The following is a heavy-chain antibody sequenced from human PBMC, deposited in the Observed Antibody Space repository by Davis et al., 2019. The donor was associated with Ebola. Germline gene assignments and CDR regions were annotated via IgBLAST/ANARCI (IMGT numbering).Heavy chain of an antibody. CDR1: GGAINNYY. CDR3: ARDYVY. V-gene: IGHV4-59*12. J-gene: IGHJ4*02. Sequence: MPSETLSLTCTVSGGAINNYYLSWIRQPPGKGLEWIGEINHSGSTNYNPSLKSRVTISADTSKNQFSLRLKSVTAADTAMYYCARDYVYWGQGILVTVS. D-gene: IGHD1-14*01. CDR2: INHSGST.